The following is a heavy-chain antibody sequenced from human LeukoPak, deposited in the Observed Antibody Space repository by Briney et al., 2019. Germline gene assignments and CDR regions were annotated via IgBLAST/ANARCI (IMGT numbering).Heavy chain of an antibody. CDR3: ARDWYSSNWYIDGMDV. CDR1: GFTFNTYS. V-gene: IGHV3-48*01. J-gene: IGHJ6*02. D-gene: IGHD6-13*01. Sequence: TGGSLRLSCEGSGFTFNTYSLSWVRQAPGKGLEWISYISSTDGTIYYADSVKGRFAISRDNAENSLYLQMNSLRVEDTAVYYCARDWYSSNWYIDGMDVWGQGTTVTVSS. CDR2: ISSTDGTI.